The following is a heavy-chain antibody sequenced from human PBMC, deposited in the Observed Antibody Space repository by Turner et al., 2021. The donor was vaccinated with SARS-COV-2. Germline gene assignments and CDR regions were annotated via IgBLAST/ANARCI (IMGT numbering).Heavy chain of an antibody. CDR3: AKAWRIVVLIHFDY. CDR1: GFTFSSYD. V-gene: IGHV3-23*01. J-gene: IGHJ4*02. D-gene: IGHD3-22*01. CDR2: ISGSGGRT. Sequence: EVQLLESGGGLVQPGGSLILSCAASGFTFSSYDMSWVRQAPGKGLEGVSCISGSGGRTYYADTVKGRFTISRDNSKNTLYLQMNSLRAEDTAVYYCAKAWRIVVLIHFDYWGQGTLVTVSS.